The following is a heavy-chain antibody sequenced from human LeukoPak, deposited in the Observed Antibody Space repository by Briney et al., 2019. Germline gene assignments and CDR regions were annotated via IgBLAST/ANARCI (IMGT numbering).Heavy chain of an antibody. J-gene: IGHJ3*02. CDR3: ARDQWLLRGGDHDAFDI. CDR1: GFTISSHW. CDR2: IKQDGSEI. V-gene: IGHV3-7*05. D-gene: IGHD6-19*01. Sequence: GGSLRLSCEASGFTISSHWMTWVRQAPGKGLEWVANIKQDGSEIYYVDSVKGRFTISRDNAKNSLYLQMNSLRVEDTAVYFCARDQWLLRGGDHDAFDIWGRGTMVTVSS.